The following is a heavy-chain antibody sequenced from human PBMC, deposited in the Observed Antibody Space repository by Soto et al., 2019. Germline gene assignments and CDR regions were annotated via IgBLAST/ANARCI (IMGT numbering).Heavy chain of an antibody. CDR2: IYYSGST. CDR3: ARGYGFGGFAY. Sequence: SETLSLTCTVSGGSISSYYWSWIRQPPGKGLEWIGYIYYSGSTNYNPSLKSRVTISVDTSKNQFSLKLSSVTAADTAVYYCARGYGFGGFAYWGQGTLVTVSS. D-gene: IGHD5-18*01. CDR1: GGSISSYY. J-gene: IGHJ4*02. V-gene: IGHV4-59*01.